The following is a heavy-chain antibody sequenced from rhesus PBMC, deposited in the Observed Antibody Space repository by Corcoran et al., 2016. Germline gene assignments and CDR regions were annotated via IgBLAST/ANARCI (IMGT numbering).Heavy chain of an antibody. Sequence: QVQLVQSGAEIKQPGASVKLSCKASGYTFTSYYMHWVRQAPGQGLEWIGLISPYNGNKGYEQKFQGRVTITTDTSTSTGYMELSSLRSEDTAVYYCTRGAAAGTHLDYWGQGVLVTVSS. CDR3: TRGAAAGTHLDY. V-gene: IGHV1-1*01. D-gene: IGHD6-31*01. CDR1: GYTFTSYY. J-gene: IGHJ4*01. CDR2: ISPYNGNK.